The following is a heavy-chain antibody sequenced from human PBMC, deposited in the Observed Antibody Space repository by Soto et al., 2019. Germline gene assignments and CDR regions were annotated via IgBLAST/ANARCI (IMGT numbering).Heavy chain of an antibody. CDR1: GFTFSSYS. Sequence: EVQLVESGGGLVQPGGSLRLSCAASGFTFSSYSMNWVRQAPGKGLEWVSYISSSSSTIYYADSVKGRFTISRDNAKNSLYLQMNCLRAEDTAVYYCARDRRYCSSTSCSNYGMDVWGQGTTVTVSS. J-gene: IGHJ6*02. CDR2: ISSSSSTI. CDR3: ARDRRYCSSTSCSNYGMDV. D-gene: IGHD2-2*01. V-gene: IGHV3-48*01.